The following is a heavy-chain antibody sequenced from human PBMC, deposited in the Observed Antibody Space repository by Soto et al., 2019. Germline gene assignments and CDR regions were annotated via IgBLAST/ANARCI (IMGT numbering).Heavy chain of an antibody. CDR2: IEPSGRST. CDR3: ARDRGDCSGGSSWSSVEYT. J-gene: IGHJ5*02. D-gene: IGHD2-15*01. V-gene: IGHV1-46*01. Sequence: QVQLVQSGAEVKKPGASVKVSCKESGYTFTTYYMHWVRQAPGQRLERMGIIEPSGRSTTYAQKFRRRGTMDRDSSTSPAYVELISLGCAGTAVYCCARDRGDCSGGSSWSSVEYTWGQGTLVTVSS. CDR1: GYTFTTYY.